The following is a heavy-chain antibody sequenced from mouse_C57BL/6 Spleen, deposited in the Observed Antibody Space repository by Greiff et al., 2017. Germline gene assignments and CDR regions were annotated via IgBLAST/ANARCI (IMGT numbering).Heavy chain of an antibody. CDR3: TDGVTTNVCY. Sequence: EVKLMESGGGLVQPGGSMKLSCVVSGFTFSNSWMNWVRQSPEKGLEWVAQIRLKSDNYATHSAESVKGRFTISRYESKSSVYPQMNNLSAEDTGIYYCTDGVTTNVCYWGQGTTLTFAS. CDR1: GFTFSNSW. J-gene: IGHJ2*01. D-gene: IGHD2-2*01. CDR2: IRLKSDNYAT. V-gene: IGHV6-3*01.